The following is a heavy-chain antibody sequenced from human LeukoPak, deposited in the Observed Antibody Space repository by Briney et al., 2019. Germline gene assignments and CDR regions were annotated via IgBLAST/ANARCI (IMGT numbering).Heavy chain of an antibody. J-gene: IGHJ3*02. CDR2: IYSGGST. V-gene: IGHV3-53*01. CDR1: GFTVSSNY. CDR3: ARDFGSSGYYGHDAFDI. Sequence: GGSLRLSCAASGFTVSSNYMSWVRQAPGEGLEWVSVIYSGGSTYYADSVKGRFTISRDNSKNTLYLQMNSLRAEDTAVYYCARDFGSSGYYGHDAFDIWGQGTMVTVSS. D-gene: IGHD3-22*01.